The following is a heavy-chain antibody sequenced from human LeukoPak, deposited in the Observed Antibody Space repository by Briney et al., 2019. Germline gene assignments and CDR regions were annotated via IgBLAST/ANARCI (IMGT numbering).Heavy chain of an antibody. J-gene: IGHJ4*02. Sequence: PGGSLRLSCAASKFTSSTFAMHWVRQAPGKGLEWVALTSNDGSSKYYTDSVKGRFTISRDNSKNTLYLQMNSLRAEDTAVFYCAREGGDLRWKNRFDFWGQGTLVTVSS. CDR1: KFTSSTFA. CDR3: AREGGDLRWKNRFDF. D-gene: IGHD4-23*01. CDR2: TSNDGSSK. V-gene: IGHV3-30-3*01.